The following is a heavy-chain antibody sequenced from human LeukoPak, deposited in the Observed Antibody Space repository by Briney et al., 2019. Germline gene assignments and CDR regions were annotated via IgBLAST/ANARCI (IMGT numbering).Heavy chain of an antibody. CDR3: ASDPYSRSRYCSGGSCYSFGY. V-gene: IGHV4-34*01. D-gene: IGHD2-15*01. CDR1: GGSFSGYY. J-gene: IGHJ4*02. CDR2: INHSGST. Sequence: SETLSLTCAVYGGSFSGYYWSWIRQPPGKGLEWIGEINHSGSTNYNPSLKSRVTISVDTSKNQFSLKLSSVTAADTAVYYCASDPYSRSRYCSGGSCYSFGYWGQGTLVTVSS.